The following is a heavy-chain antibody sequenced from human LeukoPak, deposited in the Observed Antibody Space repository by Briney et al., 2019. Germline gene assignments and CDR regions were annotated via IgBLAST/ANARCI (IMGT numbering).Heavy chain of an antibody. J-gene: IGHJ4*02. CDR2: SNGDGSST. D-gene: IGHD6-13*01. Sequence: GGSLRLFCAASGFTFTRHWMHWVRQAPGRGLVWVSRSNGDGSSTSYADSVEGRFTISRDNAKNTLYLQMNSLRAEDTAIYYCARAAAGTSGSFDYWGQGTLVTVSS. CDR3: ARAAAGTSGSFDY. V-gene: IGHV3-74*01. CDR1: GFTFTRHW.